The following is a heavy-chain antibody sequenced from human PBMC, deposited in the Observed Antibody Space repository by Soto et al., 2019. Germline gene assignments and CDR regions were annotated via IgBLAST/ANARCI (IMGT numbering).Heavy chain of an antibody. Sequence: SGPTLVNPPQTLTLTCTFSGFSLTTSGVGVSWIRQPPGKALEWLALIYWDDDNLYSPSLKSRLTITKDTSKNQVVLTMTNMDPVDTATYYCARLSITWYPYWGHGTLVTVSS. J-gene: IGHJ4*01. CDR2: IYWDDDN. CDR1: GFSLTTSGVG. V-gene: IGHV2-5*02. CDR3: ARLSITWYPY. D-gene: IGHD6-13*01.